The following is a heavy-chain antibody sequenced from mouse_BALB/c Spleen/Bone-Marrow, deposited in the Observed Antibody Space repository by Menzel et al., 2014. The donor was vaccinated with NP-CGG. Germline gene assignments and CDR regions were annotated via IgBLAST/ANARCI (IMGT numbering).Heavy chain of an antibody. J-gene: IGHJ4*01. D-gene: IGHD2-10*02. V-gene: IGHV1-37*01. CDR2: INPYNGDT. Sequence: VHVKQSGPELVKPGASVKISCKASGYSFTGYFMDWVKQSHGKSLEWIGRINPYNGDTFYNQKFKGKATLTVDKSSSTAHMEPLSLTSEDCAVYYCGKGYGNDEYARDYWGQGTSVTVSS. CDR3: GKGYGNDEYARDY. CDR1: GYSFTGYF.